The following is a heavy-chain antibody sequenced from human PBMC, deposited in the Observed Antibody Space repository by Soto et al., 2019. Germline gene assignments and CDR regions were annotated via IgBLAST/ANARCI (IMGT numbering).Heavy chain of an antibody. J-gene: IGHJ5*01. Sequence: QVQLQESGPGLVKPSETLSLTCTVSGGSISSYYWSWIRQPPGKGLEWIGFIFYSGSTSYNPSLKSRVTISIDTSEYQFSLQLNSATAADTAVYYCASMIGDPVLSFDSWGQGTLVAVSS. V-gene: IGHV4-59*01. CDR2: IFYSGST. D-gene: IGHD3-10*02. CDR1: GGSISSYY. CDR3: ASMIGDPVLSFDS.